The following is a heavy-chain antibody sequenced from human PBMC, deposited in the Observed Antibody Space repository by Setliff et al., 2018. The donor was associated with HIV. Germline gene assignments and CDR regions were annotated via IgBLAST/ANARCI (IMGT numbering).Heavy chain of an antibody. D-gene: IGHD3-22*01. CDR3: ARGRTYDSSIYFGNWFDP. CDR1: GYAFIDYY. J-gene: IGHJ5*02. V-gene: IGHV1-2*02. Sequence: ASVKVSCKASGYAFIDYYIHWVRQAPGQGLEWVAWINPSTGDTHYAQKFQGRVAVTRDTSISTAYMELRRVRSDDTAVYFCARGRTYDSSIYFGNWFDPWGQGTLVTVSS. CDR2: INPSTGDT.